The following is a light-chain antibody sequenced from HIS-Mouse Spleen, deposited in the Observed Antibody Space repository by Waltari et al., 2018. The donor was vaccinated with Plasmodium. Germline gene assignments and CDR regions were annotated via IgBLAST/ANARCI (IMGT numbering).Light chain of an antibody. CDR1: ALPKNY. CDR2: EDS. J-gene: IGLJ3*02. Sequence: SYELPQPPSVPVSPGQTAWITCTGAALPKNYAYWYPQTSGQAPVLVIYEDSKRPSGIPGRFSGSSSGTMATLTISGAQVEDEADYYCYSTDSSGNHRVFGGGTKLTVL. CDR3: YSTDSSGNHRV. V-gene: IGLV3-10*01.